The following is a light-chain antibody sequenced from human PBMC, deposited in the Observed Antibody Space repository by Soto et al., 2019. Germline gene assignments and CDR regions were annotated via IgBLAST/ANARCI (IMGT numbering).Light chain of an antibody. V-gene: IGLV1-40*01. J-gene: IGLJ3*02. CDR1: ASNIGADYD. CDR3: QSYDRSVSGWL. Sequence: QSVLTQPPSVSGAPGQTVTFSCTGCASNIGADYDVHWYQQLPGAAPKLLIYGNNNRPSGVPDRFSGYKSGASASLAITGLQSDDEADSYCQSYDRSVSGWLFGGGTQLTVL. CDR2: GNN.